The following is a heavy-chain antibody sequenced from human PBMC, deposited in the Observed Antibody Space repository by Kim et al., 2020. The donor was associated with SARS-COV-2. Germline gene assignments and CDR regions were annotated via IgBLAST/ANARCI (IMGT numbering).Heavy chain of an antibody. CDR2: ISSSSSTI. CDR1: GFTFSSYG. J-gene: IGHJ6*02. V-gene: IGHV3-48*02. Sequence: GGSLRLSCAASGFTFSSYGMNWVRQAPGKGLEWVSYISSSSSTIYYADSVKGRFTISRDNSKNSLYLQMNSLRDEDTAVYYCARDGDPIRAAAGTDYCSGMVVGCHGTTVTVSS. D-gene: IGHD6-13*01. CDR3: ARDGDPIRAAAGTDYCSGMVV.